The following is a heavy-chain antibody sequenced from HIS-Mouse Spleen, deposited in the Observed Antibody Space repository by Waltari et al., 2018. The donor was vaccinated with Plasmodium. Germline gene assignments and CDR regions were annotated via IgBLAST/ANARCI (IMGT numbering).Heavy chain of an antibody. J-gene: IGHJ4*02. D-gene: IGHD2-15*01. CDR3: ARLVVVASKDSY. V-gene: IGHV4-39*07. CDR2: IDYSVST. CDR1: GGSISSSSYY. Sequence: QLKLQESGPGLVKPSETLSLTCTVSGGSISSSSYYWGWIRPPPGKGMEWIGSIDYSVSTYYNPSLKSRVTISVDTSKNQFSLKLSSVTAADTAVYYCARLVVVASKDSYWGQGTLVTVSS.